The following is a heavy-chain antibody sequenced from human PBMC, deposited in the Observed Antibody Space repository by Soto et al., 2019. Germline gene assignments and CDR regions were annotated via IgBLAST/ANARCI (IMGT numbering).Heavy chain of an antibody. D-gene: IGHD3-16*02. V-gene: IGHV3-30-3*01. J-gene: IGHJ4*02. CDR2: ISYDGSNK. CDR3: ARDADPGCYLEYPYY. CDR1: GFTFSSYA. Sequence: QVQLVESGGGVVQPGRSLRLSCAASGFTFSSYAMHWVRQAPGKGLEWVAVISYDGSNKYYADSVKGRFTISRDNSKNTLYLQMNSLRAEDTAVYYCARDADPGCYLEYPYYWGQGTLVTVSS.